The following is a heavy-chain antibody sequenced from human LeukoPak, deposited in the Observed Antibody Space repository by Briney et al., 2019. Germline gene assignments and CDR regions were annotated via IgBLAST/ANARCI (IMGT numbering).Heavy chain of an antibody. Sequence: PGGSLRLSCAASGFTFSSYGMHWVRQAPGKGLEWVAFIRYDGSNKYYADSVKGRFTISRDNSKNTQYLQMNSLRAEDTAVYYCAKDREYDFWSGYFDYWGQGTLVTVSS. CDR2: IRYDGSNK. V-gene: IGHV3-30*02. CDR3: AKDREYDFWSGYFDY. J-gene: IGHJ4*02. CDR1: GFTFSSYG. D-gene: IGHD3-3*01.